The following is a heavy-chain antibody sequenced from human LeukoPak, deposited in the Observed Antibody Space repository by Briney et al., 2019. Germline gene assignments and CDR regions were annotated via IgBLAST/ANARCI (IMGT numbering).Heavy chain of an antibody. Sequence: SEPLSLTCTVYGNPISSSYWSWIRQPAGKGLEWIGRIHTSGSTNYNPSLKSRVTMSVDTSKNKFSLKLSSVTAADTAVYYCASAVAGGFDYWGQGTLVTVS. J-gene: IGHJ4*02. V-gene: IGHV4-59*10. CDR3: ASAVAGGFDY. D-gene: IGHD6-19*01. CDR2: IHTSGST. CDR1: GNPISSSY.